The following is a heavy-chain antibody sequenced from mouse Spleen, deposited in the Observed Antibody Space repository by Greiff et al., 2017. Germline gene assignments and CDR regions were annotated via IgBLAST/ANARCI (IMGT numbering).Heavy chain of an antibody. D-gene: IGHD4-1*01. CDR3: ARGPGGAWFAY. J-gene: IGHJ3*01. CDR2: ISSGGGNT. Sequence: EVKLMESGGGLVKLGGSLKLSCAASGFTFSSYAMSWVRQTPEKRLEWVATISSGGGNTYYPDSVKGRFTISRDNAKNTLYLQMSSLKSEDTAMYYCARGPGGAWFAYWGQGTLVTVSA. CDR1: GFTFSSYA. V-gene: IGHV5-9*04.